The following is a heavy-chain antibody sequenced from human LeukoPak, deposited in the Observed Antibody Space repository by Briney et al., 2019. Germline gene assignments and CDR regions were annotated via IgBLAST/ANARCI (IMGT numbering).Heavy chain of an antibody. V-gene: IGHV3-30*03. CDR1: GFTFSSYG. CDR3: ATEGGYCSSTSCAPVLYYGMDV. Sequence: PGGSLRLSCAASGFTFSSYGMHWVRQAPGKGLEWVAVISYDGSNKYYADSVKGRFTISRDNSKNTLYLQMNSLRAEDTAVYYCATEGGYCSSTSCAPVLYYGMDVCGEGTTVTVSS. CDR2: ISYDGSNK. J-gene: IGHJ6*01. D-gene: IGHD2-2*01.